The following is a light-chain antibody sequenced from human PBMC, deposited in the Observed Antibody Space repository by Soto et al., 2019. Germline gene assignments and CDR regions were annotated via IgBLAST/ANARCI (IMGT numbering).Light chain of an antibody. Sequence: QAVVTQPPSVSGAPGQRVTISCTGSSSNIGAGYDVHWYQQLPGTAPKLLIYGNSNRPSGVPDRFSGSKSGTSASLAITGLQAEDEADYYCQLWDSNSDHVVFGGGTKVTVL. CDR2: GNS. CDR3: QLWDSNSDHVV. CDR1: SSNIGAGYD. V-gene: IGLV1-40*01. J-gene: IGLJ2*01.